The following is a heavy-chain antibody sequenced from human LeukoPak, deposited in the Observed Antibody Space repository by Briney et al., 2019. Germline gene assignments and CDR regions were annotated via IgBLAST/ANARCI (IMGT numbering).Heavy chain of an antibody. J-gene: IGHJ4*02. CDR2: IYNSGST. V-gene: IGHV4-39*07. D-gene: IGHD2-21*01. CDR3: ARGAQVDGDQPPHFDY. CDR1: GVSISSTSYY. Sequence: PSETLSLTCTVSGVSISSTSYYWAWIRQPPGKGLEWIGSIYNSGSTYYNPSLKSRVTISIDTSKNQFSLKLSSVTAADTAVYYCARGAQVDGDQPPHFDYWGQGTLVTVSS.